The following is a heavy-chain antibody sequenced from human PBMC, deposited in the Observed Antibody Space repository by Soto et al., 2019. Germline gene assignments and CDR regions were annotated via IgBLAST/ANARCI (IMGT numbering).Heavy chain of an antibody. J-gene: IGHJ4*02. V-gene: IGHV3-30*18. CDR1: GFTFSSYG. Sequence: QVQLVESGGGVVQPGKSLRLSCAGSGFTFSSYGMDWVRQAPGKGLEWVAVISYDGSNKYYADSVKGRFTISRDNSKNTLYLQMSGLRADDTAVYYCAKDRMGAGVRGYFYYWGQGTLVTVSS. D-gene: IGHD3-10*01. CDR3: AKDRMGAGVRGYFYY. CDR2: ISYDGSNK.